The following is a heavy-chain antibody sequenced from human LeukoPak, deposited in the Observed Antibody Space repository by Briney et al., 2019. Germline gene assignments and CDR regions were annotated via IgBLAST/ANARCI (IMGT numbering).Heavy chain of an antibody. J-gene: IGHJ4*02. Sequence: GGSLRLSCAASGFTFSSYAMSWVRQAPGKGLEWVAGISGTGGSTHYADSVKGRFTISRDNSKNTVYLQMRNLRVEHTAVYYCAKVVAGNIDYYFDYWDQGILVTVSS. V-gene: IGHV3-23*01. CDR2: ISGTGGST. D-gene: IGHD2/OR15-2a*01. CDR3: AKVVAGNIDYYFDY. CDR1: GFTFSSYA.